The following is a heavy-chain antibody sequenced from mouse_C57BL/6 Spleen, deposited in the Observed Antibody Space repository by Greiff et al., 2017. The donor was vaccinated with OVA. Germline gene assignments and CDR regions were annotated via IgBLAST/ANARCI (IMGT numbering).Heavy chain of an antibody. J-gene: IGHJ1*03. CDR3: ARSGYSNYWYFDV. Sequence: QVQLQQPGAELVKPGASVKLSCKASGYTFTNYWMHWVKQRPGQGLEWIGMIHPNSGSTNYNEKFKSKATLTVDKSSSTAYMQLSSLTSEDSAVYYCARSGYSNYWYFDVWGTGTTVTVSS. CDR2: IHPNSGST. D-gene: IGHD2-5*01. CDR1: GYTFTNYW. V-gene: IGHV1-64*01.